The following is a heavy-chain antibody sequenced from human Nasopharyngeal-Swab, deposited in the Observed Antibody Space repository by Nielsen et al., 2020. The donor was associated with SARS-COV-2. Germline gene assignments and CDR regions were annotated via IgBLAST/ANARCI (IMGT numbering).Heavy chain of an antibody. CDR3: ARDPIPNWNYGRTDFDY. CDR1: GFTFSSYW. V-gene: IGHV3-7*01. D-gene: IGHD1-7*01. CDR2: IKQDGSEK. Sequence: GESLKISCAASGFTFSSYWMSWVRQAPGKGLEWVANIKQDGSEKYYVDSVKGRFTISRDNAKSSLYLQMNSLRAEDTAVYYCARDPIPNWNYGRTDFDYWGQGTLVTVSS. J-gene: IGHJ4*02.